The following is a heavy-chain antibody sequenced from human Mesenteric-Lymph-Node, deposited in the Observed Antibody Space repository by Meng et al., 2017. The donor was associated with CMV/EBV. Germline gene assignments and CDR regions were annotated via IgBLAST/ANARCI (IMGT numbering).Heavy chain of an antibody. J-gene: IGHJ5*02. Sequence: GESLKISCAASGYTFTSYGMHWVRQAPGKGLEWVAFIRYDGTNKDYADSVKGRFTISRDDSENTLYLQMNSLRPEDTAVYYCVKVLPPYVVVPAAIYFDPWGQGTLVTVSS. CDR3: VKVLPPYVVVPAAIYFDP. CDR1: GYTFTSYG. CDR2: IRYDGTNK. V-gene: IGHV3-30*02. D-gene: IGHD2-2*01.